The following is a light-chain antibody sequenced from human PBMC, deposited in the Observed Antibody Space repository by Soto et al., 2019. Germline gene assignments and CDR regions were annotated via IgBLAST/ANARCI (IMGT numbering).Light chain of an antibody. J-gene: IGLJ2*01. CDR2: DVS. Sequence: QSVLTQPASVSGSPGQSITISCTGTSSDVGGYNYVSWYQQHPGKAPKLMIYDVSNRPSGVSNRFSGSKSGNTASLTISGLQAEDEAHYYCSSYTSSSTLYVVFGGGTKLTVL. CDR3: SSYTSSSTLYVV. CDR1: SSDVGGYNY. V-gene: IGLV2-14*01.